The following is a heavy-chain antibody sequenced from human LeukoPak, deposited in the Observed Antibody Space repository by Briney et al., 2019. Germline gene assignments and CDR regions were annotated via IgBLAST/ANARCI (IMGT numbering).Heavy chain of an antibody. CDR3: APGIIRCSGSYYDY. CDR2: ISVTGSST. V-gene: IGHV3-23*01. J-gene: IGHJ4*02. CDR1: GFTFSNYA. Sequence: GGSLRLSCAASGFTFSNYAVSWVRQAPGKGLEWVSAISVTGSSTYYADSVKGRFTISRDNSKNTVYLQMTSLRAEDTAIYYCAPGIIRCSGSYYDYWGQGTLVTVSS. D-gene: IGHD3-10*02.